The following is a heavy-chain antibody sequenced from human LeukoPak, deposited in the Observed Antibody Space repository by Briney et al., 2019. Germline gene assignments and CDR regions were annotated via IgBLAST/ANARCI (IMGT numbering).Heavy chain of an antibody. D-gene: IGHD2-2*01. CDR1: GYIFTGFY. CDR3: ARNGQLLSGGNWFDP. J-gene: IGHJ5*02. Sequence: VASVKVSCKASGYIFTGFYMHWARQAPGQGPEWMGWINPNNGDTKYAQKFHDRVTMTRDTSLTTAYMELTRLTSDDTAFYYCARNGQLLSGGNWFDPWGQGALVTVSS. V-gene: IGHV1-2*02. CDR2: INPNNGDT.